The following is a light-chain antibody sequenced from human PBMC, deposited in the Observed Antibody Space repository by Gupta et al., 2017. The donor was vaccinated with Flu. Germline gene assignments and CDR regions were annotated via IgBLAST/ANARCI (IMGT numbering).Light chain of an antibody. CDR1: QRVGSW. Sequence: DIQMTQSPSTLSASIGDRVSITCRVSQRVGSWLAWYQQRPGKAPKLLIYKASSLKSGVPSRFSGSGAGTEFTLTISSLQPDDFATYYCHQYNSDSPYSFGQGTKLEMK. V-gene: IGKV1-5*03. CDR2: KAS. CDR3: HQYNSDSPYS. J-gene: IGKJ2*03.